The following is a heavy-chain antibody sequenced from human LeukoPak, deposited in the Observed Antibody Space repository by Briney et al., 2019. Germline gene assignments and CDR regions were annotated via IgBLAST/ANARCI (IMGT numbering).Heavy chain of an antibody. Sequence: GSLRLSCAASGFTVSSKYMSWVRQPPGKGLEWIGSIHYGGSTYSNPSLKSRVTISVDTSKNQFSLKLSSVTAADTAVYYCARHYTVTPDYWGQGTLVTVSS. CDR3: ARHYTVTPDY. CDR2: IHYGGST. V-gene: IGHV4-39*01. CDR1: GFTVSSKY. J-gene: IGHJ4*02. D-gene: IGHD4-17*01.